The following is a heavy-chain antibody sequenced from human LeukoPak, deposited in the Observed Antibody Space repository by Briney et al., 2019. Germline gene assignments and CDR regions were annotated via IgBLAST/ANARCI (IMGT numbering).Heavy chain of an antibody. CDR1: GFTFSSYA. CDR3: AKDRVGATALGY. J-gene: IGHJ4*02. Sequence: GGSLRLSCAASGFTFSSYAMSWVRQAPGKGLEWVSATSGSGGSTYYAGSVKGRFTISRDNSKNTLYLQMNSLRAEDTAVYYCAKDRVGATALGYWGQGTLVTVSS. D-gene: IGHD1-26*01. CDR2: TSGSGGST. V-gene: IGHV3-23*01.